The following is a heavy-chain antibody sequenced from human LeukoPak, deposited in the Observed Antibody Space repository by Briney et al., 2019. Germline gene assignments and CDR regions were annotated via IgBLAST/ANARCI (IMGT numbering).Heavy chain of an antibody. D-gene: IGHD4-17*01. CDR1: GFTFSSYP. V-gene: IGHV3-21*01. CDR2: ISTSNTYI. Sequence: GGSLRLSCAASGFTFSSYPMNWVRQAPGKGLEWVSSISTSNTYIYYADSVKGRFTISRDNAKKSLYLQMNSLGAEDTAVYYCARGATTTRFGRFDPWGQGTRVIVSS. J-gene: IGHJ5*02. CDR3: ARGATTTRFGRFDP.